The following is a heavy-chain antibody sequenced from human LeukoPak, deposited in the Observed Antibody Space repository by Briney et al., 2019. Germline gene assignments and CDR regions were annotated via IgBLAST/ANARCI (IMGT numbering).Heavy chain of an antibody. D-gene: IGHD3-10*01. CDR1: GYTFTGYY. V-gene: IGHV1-2*02. CDR2: INPNSGGT. CDR3: ARWSVRGVHMLGY. Sequence: ASVKVSLKASGYTFTGYYMHWVRQAPGQGLAWMGWINPNSGGTNYAQKFQGRVTMTRDTSISTAYMELSRLRSDDTAVYYCARWSVRGVHMLGYWGQGTLVTVSS. J-gene: IGHJ4*02.